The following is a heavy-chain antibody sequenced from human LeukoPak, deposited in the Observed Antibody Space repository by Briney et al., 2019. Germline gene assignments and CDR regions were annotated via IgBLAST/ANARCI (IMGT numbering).Heavy chain of an antibody. CDR1: GFTFSSYA. D-gene: IGHD2-2*01. V-gene: IGHV3-13*01. CDR3: ARGFEGIVPPSFDY. J-gene: IGHJ4*02. CDR2: IGTAGDT. Sequence: PGGSLRLSCAASGFTFSSYAMSWVRQATGKGLEWVSAIGTAGDTYYPGSVKGRFTISRENAKNSLYLQMNSLRAGDTAVYYCARGFEGIVPPSFDYWGQGTLVTVSS.